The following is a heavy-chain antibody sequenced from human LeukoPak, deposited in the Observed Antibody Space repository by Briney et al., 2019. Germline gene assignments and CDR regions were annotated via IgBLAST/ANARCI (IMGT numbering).Heavy chain of an antibody. CDR3: AKALVERAVAAKERGFDY. V-gene: IGHV3-30*02. CDR2: IRSDGSNK. CDR1: GFTFSNYG. D-gene: IGHD6-19*01. J-gene: IGHJ4*02. Sequence: GGSLRLSCAASGFTFSNYGIHWVRQAPGKGLEWVALIRSDGSNKYYADSVKGRFTISRDNSKNTLYLQMNSLRAEDTAVYYCAKALVERAVAAKERGFDYWGQGTLVTVSS.